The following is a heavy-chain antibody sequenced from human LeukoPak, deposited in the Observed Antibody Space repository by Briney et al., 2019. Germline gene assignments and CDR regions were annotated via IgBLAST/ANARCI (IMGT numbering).Heavy chain of an antibody. CDR3: ARLWAAAATRVDY. CDR1: GFTFSSYS. V-gene: IGHV3-48*02. J-gene: IGHJ4*02. Sequence: GGSLRLSCAASGFTFSSYSMIWVRQAPPKGLEWLSYISSGSSPIYYADSVKGRFTISRDNAKNSLYLQMNSLRDEDTAVYYCARLWAAAATRVDYWGQGTLVTVSS. CDR2: ISSGSSPI. D-gene: IGHD6-13*01.